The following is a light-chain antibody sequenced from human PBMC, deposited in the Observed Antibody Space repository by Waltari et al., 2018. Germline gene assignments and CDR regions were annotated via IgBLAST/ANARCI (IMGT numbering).Light chain of an antibody. V-gene: IGLV1-44*01. J-gene: IGLJ3*02. CDR1: RSNIGSNR. Sequence: QSVLTQSPSASGTPGQSVTISCSGSRSNIGSNRFNWYQQLAGTAPKLLIYKNTGRPSEVPDSFSGSKSGTSASLAISGLQSEDEGDYYCSTWDDGLYGVVFGGGTTVTVL. CDR2: KNT. CDR3: STWDDGLYGVV.